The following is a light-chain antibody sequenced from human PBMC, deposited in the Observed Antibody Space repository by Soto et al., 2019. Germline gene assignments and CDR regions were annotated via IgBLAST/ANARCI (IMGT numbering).Light chain of an antibody. CDR3: QQYNYWPPLT. CDR2: GAS. Sequence: EIVMTQSPATLSVSPGERATLSCRASQSVRSELAWYQQKPGQAPRLLIYGASTRATGIPARFSGSGSGTEFTLTISSLQSEDFAVYYCQQYNYWPPLTFGGGTKVEIK. J-gene: IGKJ4*01. V-gene: IGKV3-15*01. CDR1: QSVRSE.